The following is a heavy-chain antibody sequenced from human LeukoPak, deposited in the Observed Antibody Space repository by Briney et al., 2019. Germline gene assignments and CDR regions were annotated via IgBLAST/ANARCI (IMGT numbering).Heavy chain of an antibody. CDR2: INHSGGS. Sequence: SETLSLTCAVYVGSFSGHYWNWIRQPPGKGLEWIGEINHSGGSNYNPSLKSRVTISVDTSKKQFSLNLNSVTAADTAVYYCAKGEDATGDYPPTYFASWGQETLSPSPQ. V-gene: IGHV4-34*01. D-gene: IGHD4-17*01. CDR3: AKGEDATGDYPPTYFAS. J-gene: IGHJ4*02. CDR1: VGSFSGHY.